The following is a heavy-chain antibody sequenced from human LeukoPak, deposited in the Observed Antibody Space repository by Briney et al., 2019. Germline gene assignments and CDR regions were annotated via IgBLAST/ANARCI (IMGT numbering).Heavy chain of an antibody. CDR3: AAMTTVTMYSYFFAS. Sequence: PSETRSLTCTVPGDSMSDYFWTWIRQPPGKGLDWIGYAADSGLTNYNPSLKSRVTISVDSSTNHFALRLTSVTAADTAIYYCAAMTTVTMYSYFFASWGQGTLLTVSS. D-gene: IGHD4-17*01. V-gene: IGHV4-59*01. J-gene: IGHJ4*02. CDR1: GDSMSDYF. CDR2: AADSGLT.